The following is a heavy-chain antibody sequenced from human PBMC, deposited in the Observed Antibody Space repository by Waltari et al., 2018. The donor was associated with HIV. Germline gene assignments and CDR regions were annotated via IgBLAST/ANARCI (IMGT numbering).Heavy chain of an antibody. Sequence: QIQLVQSGAEVKKPGASVKVSCKTSGYTFSGYGISWVRQAPGQGLEWLGWISGRSSDRKNYAPKLQGRLTLSTDTATTTAYRELRSLRSDDTAIYYCARGSLLTNWRAPWGQGTLVTVSS. CDR2: ISGRSSDRK. V-gene: IGHV1-18*01. CDR3: ARGSLLTNWRAP. J-gene: IGHJ5*02. CDR1: GYTFSGYG. D-gene: IGHD3-10*01.